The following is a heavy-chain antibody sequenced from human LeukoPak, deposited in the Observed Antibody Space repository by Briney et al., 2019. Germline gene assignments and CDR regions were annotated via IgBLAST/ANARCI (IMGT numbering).Heavy chain of an antibody. J-gene: IGHJ6*04. V-gene: IGHV3-48*01. CDR3: AELGITMIGGA. CDR1: GLTISSYS. CDR2: ISSSSSTI. Sequence: GGSLRLSCAASGLTISSYSMNWVRQAAGKGLQWVSYISSSSSTIYYADSVKGRFTISRDNAKNSLYLQMNSLRAEGTAVYYCAELGITMIGGAWGKGTTVTISS. D-gene: IGHD3-10*02.